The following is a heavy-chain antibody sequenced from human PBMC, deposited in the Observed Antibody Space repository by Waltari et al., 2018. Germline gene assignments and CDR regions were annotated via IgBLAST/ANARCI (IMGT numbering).Heavy chain of an antibody. CDR3: AKETNYDFWSGCSNY. CDR1: GFTFSSYA. Sequence: VQLLESGGGLVQPGGSLRLSCAASGFTFSSYAMSWVRQAPGKGLEGVSASSGSGGSTYYAHSVKGRCTISRDNSKNTLYLQMNSLRAEDTAVYYCAKETNYDFWSGCSNYWGQGTLVTVSS. CDR2: SSGSGGST. V-gene: IGHV3-23*01. D-gene: IGHD3-3*01. J-gene: IGHJ4*02.